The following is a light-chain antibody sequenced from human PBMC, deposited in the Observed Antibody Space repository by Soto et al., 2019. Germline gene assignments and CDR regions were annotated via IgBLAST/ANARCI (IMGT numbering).Light chain of an antibody. V-gene: IGLV2-8*01. CDR1: SSDVGGYNY. CDR2: EVS. J-gene: IGLJ2*01. CDR3: AAWDDRLSGQV. Sequence: QSALTQPPSASGSPGQSVTISCTGTSSDVGGYNYVSWYQQHPGKAPKLMIYEVSKRPSGVPDRISGSKSGTSASLAISGLRSEDEADYYCAAWDDRLSGQVFGRGTKLTVL.